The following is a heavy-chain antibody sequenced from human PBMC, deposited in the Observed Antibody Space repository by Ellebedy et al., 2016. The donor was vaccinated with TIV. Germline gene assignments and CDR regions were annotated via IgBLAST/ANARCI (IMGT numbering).Heavy chain of an antibody. CDR1: GGSVSSTRYY. J-gene: IGHJ4*02. D-gene: IGHD2-21*02. V-gene: IGHV4-39*01. CDR2: VHYSGSP. Sequence: MPSETLSLTCSVSGGSVSSTRYYWAWIRQPPGTGLEYMGSVHYSGSPYYNPSFKSRVTLSADTSKNQFSLNLRTVTAADTAVYYCARTDPWQPIDDWGQGILVSVSS. CDR3: ARTDPWQPIDD.